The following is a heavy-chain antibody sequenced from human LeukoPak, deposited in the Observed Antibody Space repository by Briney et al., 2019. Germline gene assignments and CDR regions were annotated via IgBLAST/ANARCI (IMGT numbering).Heavy chain of an antibody. V-gene: IGHV4-59*01. CDR2: IYYNENT. CDR1: GDSITSYY. J-gene: IGHJ4*02. Sequence: SETLSLTCTVSGDSITSYYWSWIRQPPGKGLEWIGYIYYNENTNYNPSLQSRVTISVDTSKNHFSLKLSSVTAADTAVYYCARYCSGSSEGIFDYWGQGTLVTVSS. CDR3: ARYCSGSSEGIFDY. D-gene: IGHD2-15*01.